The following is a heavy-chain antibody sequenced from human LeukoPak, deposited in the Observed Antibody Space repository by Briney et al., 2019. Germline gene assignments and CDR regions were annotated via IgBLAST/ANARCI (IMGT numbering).Heavy chain of an antibody. Sequence: SETLSLTCTVSGGSISSSSYYWGWIRQPPGKGLEWIGSIYYSGSTYYNPSLKSRVTISVDTSKNQFSLKLSSVTAADTAVYYCARVGGGAYSSSWFDYWGQGTLVTVSS. CDR3: ARVGGGAYSSSWFDY. CDR1: GGSISSSSYY. V-gene: IGHV4-39*07. CDR2: IYYSGST. D-gene: IGHD6-13*01. J-gene: IGHJ4*02.